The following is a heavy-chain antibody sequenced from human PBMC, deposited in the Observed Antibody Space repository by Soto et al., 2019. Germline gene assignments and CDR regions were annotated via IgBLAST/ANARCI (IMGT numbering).Heavy chain of an antibody. Sequence: SQTLSLTCAISGDSVSSNSAAWNWIRQSPSRGLEWLGRTYYRSKWYNDYAVSVKSRITINPDTSKNQFSLQLNSVTPEDTAVYYCARDDCSSTSCYYNNWFDPWGQGTLVTVSS. D-gene: IGHD2-2*01. J-gene: IGHJ5*02. CDR1: GDSVSSNSAA. CDR2: TYYRSKWYN. CDR3: ARDDCSSTSCYYNNWFDP. V-gene: IGHV6-1*01.